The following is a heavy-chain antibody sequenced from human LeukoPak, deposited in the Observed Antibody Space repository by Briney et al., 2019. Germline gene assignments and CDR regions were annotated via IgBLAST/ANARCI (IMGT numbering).Heavy chain of an antibody. Sequence: ASVKVSCKVSGYTLIELSMHWVRQAPGKGLEWMGGFDPEDGETIYAQKFQGRVTMTEDISTDTAYMELSSLRSEDTAVYYCATDAGVGAGDAFDIWGQGTMVTVSS. V-gene: IGHV1-24*01. J-gene: IGHJ3*02. CDR2: FDPEDGET. CDR1: GYTLIELS. D-gene: IGHD1-26*01. CDR3: ATDAGVGAGDAFDI.